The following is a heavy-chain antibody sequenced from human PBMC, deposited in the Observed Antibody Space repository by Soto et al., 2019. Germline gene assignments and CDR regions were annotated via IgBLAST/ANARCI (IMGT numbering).Heavy chain of an antibody. CDR2: IYCSGST. D-gene: IGHD2-15*01. CDR1: GGSISSGDYY. J-gene: IGHJ5*02. Sequence: QVQLQESGPGLVKPSQTLSLTCTVSGGSISSGDYYWSWIRQPPGKGLEWIGYIYCSGSTYYNPSLKSRVTISVDPSTNQFSLKLSSVTAADTAVYYCARGVVVVAATPESGWFDPWGQGTLVTVSS. CDR3: ARGVVVVAATPESGWFDP. V-gene: IGHV4-30-4*01.